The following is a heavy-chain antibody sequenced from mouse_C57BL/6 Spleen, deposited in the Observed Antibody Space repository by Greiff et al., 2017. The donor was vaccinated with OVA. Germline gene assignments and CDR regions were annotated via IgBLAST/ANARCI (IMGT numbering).Heavy chain of an antibody. CDR1: GYTFTSYW. CDR3: ARARYYGSSPWYFDV. CDR2: IDPSDSET. D-gene: IGHD1-1*01. J-gene: IGHJ1*03. Sequence: VQLQQPGAELVRPGSSVKLSCKASGYTFTSYWMHWVKQRPMQGLEWIGNIDPSDSETHYNQKFKDKATLTVDKSSSTAYMQLSSLTSEDSAVYYCARARYYGSSPWYFDVWGTGTTVTVSS. V-gene: IGHV1-52*01.